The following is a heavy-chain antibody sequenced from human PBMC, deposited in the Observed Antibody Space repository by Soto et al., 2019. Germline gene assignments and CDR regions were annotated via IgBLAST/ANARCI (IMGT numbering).Heavy chain of an antibody. V-gene: IGHV3-21*01. CDR2: ISSSSSYI. D-gene: IGHD3-22*01. J-gene: IGHJ4*02. CDR3: ASHPRDSSGYWYYFDY. CDR1: GVTISSYG. Sequence: SIRDSCAFAGVTISSYGSNWISQTKGKGLEWVSSISSSSSYIYYADSVKGRFTISRDNAKNSLYLQMNSLRAEDTAVYYCASHPRDSSGYWYYFDYWGQGTLVTV.